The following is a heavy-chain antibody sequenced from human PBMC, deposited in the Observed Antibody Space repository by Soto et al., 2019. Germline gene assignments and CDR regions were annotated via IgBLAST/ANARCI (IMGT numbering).Heavy chain of an antibody. CDR3: VKERVDFVTVPHATSGMDV. J-gene: IGHJ6*02. Sequence: QVHLVESGGGVVQPGGSLSLSCTASGFTFNKFGMHWVRQTPGKGLEWVAAVSYDVNHDFYADSVRGRLIISRDNSKNTLYLPLNTLKPDDTAVYYCVKERVDFVTVPHATSGMDVWGPGTTVTVSS. D-gene: IGHD3-3*01. V-gene: IGHV3-30*18. CDR2: VSYDVNHD. CDR1: GFTFNKFG.